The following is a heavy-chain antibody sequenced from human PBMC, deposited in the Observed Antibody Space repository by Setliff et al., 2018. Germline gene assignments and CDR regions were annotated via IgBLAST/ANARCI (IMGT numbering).Heavy chain of an antibody. CDR2: ISPYSGNT. D-gene: IGHD3-10*01. V-gene: IGHV1-18*01. CDR1: GYTFTDYG. J-gene: IGHJ4*02. Sequence: ASVKVSCKASGYTFTDYGVTWVRQAPGQGLEWVGWISPYSGNTYYAPKFQGTVLMTADTSTTTAYLELRSLRSDDTAVYYCSRLVRFCTRIVCQRLSGDDYWGQGTLVTVSS. CDR3: SRLVRFCTRIVCQRLSGDDY.